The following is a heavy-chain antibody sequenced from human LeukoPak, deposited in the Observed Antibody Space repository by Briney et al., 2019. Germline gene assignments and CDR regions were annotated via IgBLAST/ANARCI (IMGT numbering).Heavy chain of an antibody. D-gene: IGHD3-10*01. Sequence: GGSLRLSCAASGFTFSSYGMHWVRQAPGKGLEWVAVISYDGSNKYYADSVKGRFTISRDNGKDSLYLQMNSLRAEDTDVYYCAAQYLPRRGVGDVFDIWGQGTLVTVSS. V-gene: IGHV3-30*03. CDR3: AAQYLPRRGVGDVFDI. J-gene: IGHJ3*02. CDR2: ISYDGSNK. CDR1: GFTFSSYG.